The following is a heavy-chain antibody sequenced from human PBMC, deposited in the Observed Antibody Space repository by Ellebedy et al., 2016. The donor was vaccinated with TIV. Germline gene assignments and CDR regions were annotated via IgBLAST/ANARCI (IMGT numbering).Heavy chain of an antibody. D-gene: IGHD5-12*01. CDR2: IYHSGST. CDR1: GGTISSTNYY. Sequence: SETLSLTXNVSGGTISSTNYYWDWIRQSPEKGLEWIGSIYHSGSTYYNPSLKSRLTISLDTTKNQFSLRLDSVTAADTAVYYCASSPSGYEIPYWGQGTLVTVSS. CDR3: ASSPSGYEIPY. V-gene: IGHV4-39*07. J-gene: IGHJ4*02.